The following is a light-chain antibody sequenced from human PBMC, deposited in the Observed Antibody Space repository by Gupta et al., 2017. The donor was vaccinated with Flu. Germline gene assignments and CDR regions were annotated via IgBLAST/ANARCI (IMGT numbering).Light chain of an antibody. V-gene: IGKV3D-15*01. CDR1: HSTGNK. Sequence: EGSTLSCSARHSTGNKLAGYQQKPGQAPRLLIYGASTRASCTPARLSGSGSGTDVTLIIIILQADDFAVYYCQQYNKWPTYTSGQGTKLEIK. J-gene: IGKJ2*01. CDR3: QQYNKWPTYT. CDR2: GAS.